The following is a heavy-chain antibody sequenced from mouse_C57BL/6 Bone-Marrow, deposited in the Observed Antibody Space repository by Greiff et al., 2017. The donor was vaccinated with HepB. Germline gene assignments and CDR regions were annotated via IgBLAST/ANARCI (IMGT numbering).Heavy chain of an antibody. V-gene: IGHV1-55*01. Sequence: QVQLQQPGAELVKPGASVKMSCKASGYTFTSYWITWVKQRPGQGLEWIGDIYPGSGSTNYNEKFKSKATLTVDTSSSTAYMQLSSLTSGDSAVSYCARWGVRLREDYAMDYWGQGTSVTVSS. CDR3: ARWGVRLREDYAMDY. CDR2: IYPGSGST. D-gene: IGHD3-2*02. J-gene: IGHJ4*01. CDR1: GYTFTSYW.